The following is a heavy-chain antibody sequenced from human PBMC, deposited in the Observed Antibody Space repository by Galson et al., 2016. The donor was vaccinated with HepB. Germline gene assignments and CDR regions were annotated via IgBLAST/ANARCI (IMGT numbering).Heavy chain of an antibody. CDR3: VRKSTTGSGNSFEM. D-gene: IGHD1-14*01. CDR1: GFTFSTYW. J-gene: IGHJ3*02. V-gene: IGHV3-74*01. Sequence: CAASGFTFSTYWMHWVRQAPGKGLEWVSRINSDGSSTTYADSVKGRFTVSRDNARNTLYLQISSLRVEDTAVYYCVRKSTTGSGNSFEMWGQGTMVTVSS. CDR2: INSDGSST.